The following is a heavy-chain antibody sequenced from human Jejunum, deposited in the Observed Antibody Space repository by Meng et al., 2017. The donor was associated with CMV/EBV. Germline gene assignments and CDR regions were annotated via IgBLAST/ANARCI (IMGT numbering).Heavy chain of an antibody. J-gene: IGHJ4*02. D-gene: IGHD5-18*01. CDR1: FTFSIYS. CDR3: ATDRMDTSARRGFFDY. V-gene: IGHV3-21*01. CDR2: ISTTSTYI. Sequence: FTFSIYSMDWVRQAPGKGLEWVSSISTTSTYISYADSLKGRFTISRDNAKNSLYLQMNSRRSEDTAMYYCATDRMDTSARRGFFDYWGQGTLVTVSS.